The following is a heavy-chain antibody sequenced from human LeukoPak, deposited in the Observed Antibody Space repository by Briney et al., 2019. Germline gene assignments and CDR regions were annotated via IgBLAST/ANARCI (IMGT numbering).Heavy chain of an antibody. Sequence: GGSLRLSCAASGFTFSSYWMSWVRQAPGKGLVWVSRINSDGSSTSYADSVKGRFTISRDNAKNTLYLQMNSLRAEDTAVYYYARGGVLWFGEFLTFDYWGQGTLVTVSS. CDR3: ARGGVLWFGEFLTFDY. V-gene: IGHV3-74*01. J-gene: IGHJ4*02. D-gene: IGHD3-10*01. CDR2: INSDGSST. CDR1: GFTFSSYW.